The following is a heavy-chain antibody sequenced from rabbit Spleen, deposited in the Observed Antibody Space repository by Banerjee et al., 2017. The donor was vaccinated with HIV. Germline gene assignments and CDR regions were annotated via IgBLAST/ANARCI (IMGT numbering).Heavy chain of an antibody. CDR1: GFSFSSYG. D-gene: IGHD4-1*01. CDR2: IDPVFGIA. Sequence: QSLEESGGDLVKPGASLTLTCTASGFSFSSYGISWVRRAPGKGLEWIGSIDPVFGIANYASWVNGRFTISRDNAQNTVDLQINSLTAADTATYFCARDYNSGWDLWGQGTLVTVS. CDR3: ARDYNSGWDL. J-gene: IGHJ4*01. V-gene: IGHV1S7*01.